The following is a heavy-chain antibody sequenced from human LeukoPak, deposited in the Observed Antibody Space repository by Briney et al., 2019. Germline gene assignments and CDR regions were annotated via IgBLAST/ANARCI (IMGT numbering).Heavy chain of an antibody. V-gene: IGHV4-59*01. CDR1: GGSISSYY. Sequence: KPSETLSLTCTVSGGSISSYYWSWIRQPPGKGLEWIGYIYYSGSTNYNPSLKSRVTISVDTSKNQFSLKLSSVTAADTAVYYCARGIDDSLFDPWGQGTLVTVSS. CDR2: IYYSGST. CDR3: ARGIDDSLFDP. J-gene: IGHJ5*02. D-gene: IGHD3-3*01.